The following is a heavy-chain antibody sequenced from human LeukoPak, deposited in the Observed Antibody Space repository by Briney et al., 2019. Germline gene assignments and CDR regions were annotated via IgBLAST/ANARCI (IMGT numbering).Heavy chain of an antibody. J-gene: IGHJ4*02. CDR1: GFTVSSNY. CDR2: IYSGGST. D-gene: IGHD2-15*01. Sequence: GGSLRLSCAASGFTVSSNYMSWVRQAPGKGLEWVSVIYSGGSTYYADSLKGRFTISRHNSKNTLYLQMNSLRAEDTAVYYCATKAGYCSGGSCYATTDTAMVYWGQGTLVTVSS. V-gene: IGHV3-53*04. CDR3: ATKAGYCSGGSCYATTDTAMVY.